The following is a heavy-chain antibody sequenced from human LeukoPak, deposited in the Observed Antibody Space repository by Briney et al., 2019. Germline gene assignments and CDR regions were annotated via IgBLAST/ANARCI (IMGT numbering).Heavy chain of an antibody. V-gene: IGHV4-59*12. J-gene: IGHJ5*02. CDR1: GGSISSYY. Sequence: SETLSLTCTVSGGSISSYYWSWIRQPPGKGLEWIGYIYYSGSTNYNPSLKSRVTISVDTSKNQFSLKLSSVTAADTAVYYCARGGYYDFWSGYYNRWFDPWGQGTLVTVSS. D-gene: IGHD3-3*01. CDR3: ARGGYYDFWSGYYNRWFDP. CDR2: IYYSGST.